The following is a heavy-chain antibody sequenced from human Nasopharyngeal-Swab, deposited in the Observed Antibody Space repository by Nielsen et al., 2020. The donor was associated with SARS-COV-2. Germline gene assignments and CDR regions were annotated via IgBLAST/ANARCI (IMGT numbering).Heavy chain of an antibody. V-gene: IGHV3-7*01. D-gene: IGHD2-8*01. J-gene: IGHJ6*02. Sequence: GESLKISCAASGFTFSSYWMSWVRQAPGKGLEWVANIKQDGSEKYFVDSVKGRFTISRDNAKNSLYLQINSLRAEDTAVYYCARDAMVYASYHYYYGMDVWGQGTTVTVSS. CDR1: GFTFSSYW. CDR2: IKQDGSEK. CDR3: ARDAMVYASYHYYYGMDV.